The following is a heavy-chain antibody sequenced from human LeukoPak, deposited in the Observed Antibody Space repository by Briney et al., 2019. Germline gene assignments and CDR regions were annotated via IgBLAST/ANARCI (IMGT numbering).Heavy chain of an antibody. V-gene: IGHV4-59*01. CDR1: GGSISSYY. J-gene: IGHJ4*02. CDR3: ARDLFRRSALGF. CDR2: IYYSGST. D-gene: IGHD1-26*01. Sequence: SETLSLTCTVSGGSISSYYWSWIRQPPGKGLEWIGYIYYSGSTNYNPSLKSRVTISVDTSKNQFSLKLSSVTAADTAVYYCARDLFRRSALGFWGQGTLVTVPS.